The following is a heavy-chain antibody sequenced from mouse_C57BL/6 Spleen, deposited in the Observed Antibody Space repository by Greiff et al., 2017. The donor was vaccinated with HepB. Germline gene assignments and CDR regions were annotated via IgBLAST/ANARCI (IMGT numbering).Heavy chain of an antibody. V-gene: IGHV1-82*01. CDR2: IYPGDGDT. D-gene: IGHD2-4*01. J-gene: IGHJ3*01. CDR3: ESIYYDYDGWVAY. Sequence: QVQLQQSGPELVKPGASVKISCKASGYAFSSSWMNWVKQRPGKGLEWIGRIYPGDGDTNYNGKFKGKATLTAEKSSSTAYMQLSSLTSEDSAVYFCESIYYDYDGWVAYWGQGTLVNVSA. CDR1: GYAFSSSW.